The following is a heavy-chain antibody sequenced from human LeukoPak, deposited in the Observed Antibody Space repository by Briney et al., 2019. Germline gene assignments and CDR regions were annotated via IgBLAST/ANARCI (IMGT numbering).Heavy chain of an antibody. Sequence: GGSLRLSCAASGFTFSSYGMHWVRQAPGKGLEWVGVMSYDGSNKYYADSVKGRFTICRDNSKNTLYLQMNSLRAEDTAVYYCAKGGVWGNYFDYWGQGTLVAVSS. CDR1: GFTFSSYG. CDR3: AKGGVWGNYFDY. V-gene: IGHV3-30*18. J-gene: IGHJ4*02. CDR2: MSYDGSNK. D-gene: IGHD1-26*01.